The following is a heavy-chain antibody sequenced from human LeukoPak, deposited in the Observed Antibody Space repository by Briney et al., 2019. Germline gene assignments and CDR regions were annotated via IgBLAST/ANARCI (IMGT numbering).Heavy chain of an antibody. Sequence: GGSLRLSCAASGFTVSSNYMSWVRQAPGKGLEWVSVIYSGGSTYYADSVKGRFTISRDNSKNTLYLQMNSLRAEDTAVYYCASKTGGYRYGNAYYYGMDVWGQGTTVTVSS. D-gene: IGHD5-18*01. J-gene: IGHJ6*02. CDR2: IYSGGST. CDR3: ASKTGGYRYGNAYYYGMDV. V-gene: IGHV3-66*01. CDR1: GFTVSSNY.